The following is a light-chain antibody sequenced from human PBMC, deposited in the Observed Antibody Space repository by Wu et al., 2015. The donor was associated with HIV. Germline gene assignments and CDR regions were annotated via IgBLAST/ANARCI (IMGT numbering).Light chain of an antibody. V-gene: IGKV1-5*03. J-gene: IGKJ1*01. CDR1: QSISTW. Sequence: DVQLTQSPSTLSASVGDRVTITCRASQSISTWLAWYQQKPGKAPKLLIYTASTLESGVPSRFSGSGSETEFTLSINSLQPDDFATYYCQEYDQYSRTFGQGTKVEMK. CDR2: TAS. CDR3: QEYDQYSRT.